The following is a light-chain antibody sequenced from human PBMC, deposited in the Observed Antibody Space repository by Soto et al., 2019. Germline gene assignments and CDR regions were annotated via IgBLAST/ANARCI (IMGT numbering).Light chain of an antibody. CDR1: SSNIGAGYD. J-gene: IGLJ3*02. Sequence: QAVVTQPPSLSGAPGQRVTISCTGSSSNIGAGYDVHWYQQLPGTAPKVLIYGSTNRPSGVPDRFSGSKSGTSASLAITGLQAEDEADYYCQSYDSSLSGYVFGGGTKLTVL. V-gene: IGLV1-40*01. CDR3: QSYDSSLSGYV. CDR2: GST.